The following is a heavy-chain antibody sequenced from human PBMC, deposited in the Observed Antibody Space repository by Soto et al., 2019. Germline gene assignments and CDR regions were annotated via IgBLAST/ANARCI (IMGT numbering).Heavy chain of an antibody. CDR1: GGSFSGYY. J-gene: IGHJ3*02. CDR3: ARGPPRIKRHSSSSHAFDI. D-gene: IGHD6-6*01. Sequence: SETLSLTCAVYGGSFSGYYWSWIRQPPGKGLEWIGEINHSGSTNYNPSLKSRVTISVDTSKNQFSLKLSSVTAADTAVYYCARGPPRIKRHSSSSHAFDIWGQGTMVTVSS. V-gene: IGHV4-34*01. CDR2: INHSGST.